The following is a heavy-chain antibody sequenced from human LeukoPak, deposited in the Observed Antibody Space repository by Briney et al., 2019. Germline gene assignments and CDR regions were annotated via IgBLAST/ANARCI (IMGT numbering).Heavy chain of an antibody. V-gene: IGHV3-74*01. CDR2: IYSEVSGT. CDR3: AKDRAHAFDI. CDR1: GFTPTGYW. Sequence: GGSLRLSSAASGFTPTGYWMHWVRQAPGKGLVWVSRIYSEVSGTSYAESVKGRFTISRDNAKNTLFLQMNSLTAEDTAVYYCAKDRAHAFDIWGQGTMITVS. J-gene: IGHJ3*02.